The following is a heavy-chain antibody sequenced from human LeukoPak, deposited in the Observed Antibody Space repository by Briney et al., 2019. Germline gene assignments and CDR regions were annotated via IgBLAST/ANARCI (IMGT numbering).Heavy chain of an antibody. CDR1: GSTFSSYA. J-gene: IGHJ4*02. D-gene: IGHD3-22*01. CDR3: ARTPDSSGYYLDY. Sequence: GGSLRLSCAASGSTFSSYAMSWVRQAPGKGLEWVSAISGSGGSTYYADSVKGRFTISRDNSKNTLYLQMNSLRAEDTAVYYCARTPDSSGYYLDYWGQGTLVTVSS. CDR2: ISGSGGST. V-gene: IGHV3-23*01.